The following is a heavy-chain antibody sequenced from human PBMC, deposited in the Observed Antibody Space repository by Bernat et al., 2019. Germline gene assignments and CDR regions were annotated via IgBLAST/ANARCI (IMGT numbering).Heavy chain of an antibody. Sequence: QVQLVESGGGVVQPGRSLRLSCAASGFTFSTYAMHWVRQAPGKGLEWVAVISYDVNNKYYADSVKGRFTIPRDNSKNTLYLQMNSLRAEDTAVYYCAKDALAVPGTHQAGYYFDYWGQGTLATVSS. J-gene: IGHJ4*02. V-gene: IGHV3-30*18. CDR2: ISYDVNNK. D-gene: IGHD6-19*01. CDR1: GFTFSTYA. CDR3: AKDALAVPGTHQAGYYFDY.